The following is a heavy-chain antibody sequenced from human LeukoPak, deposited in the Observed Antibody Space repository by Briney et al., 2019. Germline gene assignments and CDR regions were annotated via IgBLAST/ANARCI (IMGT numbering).Heavy chain of an antibody. J-gene: IGHJ4*02. D-gene: IGHD3-22*01. CDR2: ISSSGSTI. Sequence: GGSLRLSCAASGFTFSDYYMSWIRQAPGKGLEWVSYISSSGSTIYYADSVMGRFTISRDNAKNSLYLQMDSLRAEDTAVYYCSRDPIGDYYDISGYFDYWGQGTLVTVSP. CDR3: SRDPIGDYYDISGYFDY. CDR1: GFTFSDYY. V-gene: IGHV3-11*04.